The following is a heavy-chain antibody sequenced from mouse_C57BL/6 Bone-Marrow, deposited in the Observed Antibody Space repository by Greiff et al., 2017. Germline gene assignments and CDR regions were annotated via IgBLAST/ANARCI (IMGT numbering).Heavy chain of an antibody. V-gene: IGHV15-2*01. CDR2: ILPSIGRT. Sequence: SGSELRSPGSSVKLSCKDFDSEVFPIAYMSWVRQKPGHGFEWIGGILPSIGRTIYGEKFEDKATLDADTLSNTAYLELNSLTSEDSAIYYCARRGDYGSSYWYFDVWGTGTTVTVSS. J-gene: IGHJ1*03. CDR3: ARRGDYGSSYWYFDV. D-gene: IGHD1-1*01. CDR1: DSEVFPIAY.